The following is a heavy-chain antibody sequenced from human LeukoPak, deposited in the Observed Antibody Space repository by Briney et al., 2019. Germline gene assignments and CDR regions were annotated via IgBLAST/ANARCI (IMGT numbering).Heavy chain of an antibody. CDR2: ISNSGTTM. J-gene: IGHJ4*02. CDR3: VRAYSRGYSDDFDY. Sequence: PGGSLRLSCAASGFTFSDYYMTWIRQAPGKGLEWVSYISNSGTTMYYADSVKGRFTVSRDNAENSLYLQMNSLRGEDTAVYYCVRAYSRGYSDDFDYWGQGTLVTVSS. D-gene: IGHD3-22*01. V-gene: IGHV3-11*01. CDR1: GFTFSDYY.